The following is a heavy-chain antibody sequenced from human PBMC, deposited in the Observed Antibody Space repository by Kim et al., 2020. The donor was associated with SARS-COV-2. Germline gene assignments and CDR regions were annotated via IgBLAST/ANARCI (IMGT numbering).Heavy chain of an antibody. Sequence: SETLSLTCTVSGGSISSYYWSWIRQPPGKGLEWIGYIYYSGSTNYNPSLKSRVTISVDTSKNQFSLKLSSVTAADTAVYYCAREDSDYGDYVGFDIWGQGTMVTVSS. J-gene: IGHJ3*02. CDR1: GGSISSYY. D-gene: IGHD4-17*01. CDR2: IYYSGST. V-gene: IGHV4-59*01. CDR3: AREDSDYGDYVGFDI.